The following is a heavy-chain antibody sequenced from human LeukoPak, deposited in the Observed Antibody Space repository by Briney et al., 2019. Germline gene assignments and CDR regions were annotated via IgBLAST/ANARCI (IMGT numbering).Heavy chain of an antibody. J-gene: IGHJ6*02. D-gene: IGHD4-17*01. V-gene: IGHV3-30-3*01. Sequence: PGGSLGLSCAASGFTFSNYVMTWVRQAPGKGLEWVAVIPYDDSNKYYADSVKGRFTISGDNSKNTLYLQMNSLRIEDTAVYYCARGGGIRGLWTVTTTHYSYGMDVWGQGTTVTVSS. CDR1: GFTFSNYV. CDR2: IPYDDSNK. CDR3: ARGGGIRGLWTVTTTHYSYGMDV.